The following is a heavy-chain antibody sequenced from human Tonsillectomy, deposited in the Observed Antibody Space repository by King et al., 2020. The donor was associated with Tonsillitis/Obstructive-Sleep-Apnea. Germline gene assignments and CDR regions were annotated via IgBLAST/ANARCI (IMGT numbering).Heavy chain of an antibody. CDR2: ISGRNGGT. Sequence: VQLVESGGGLVQPGGSLRLSCVASGFTFSTYAMTWVRQAPGKGPEWVSGISGRNGGTYYADSVKGRFTISRDNSKNTLYLKMNSLIADETALYYCAKDFAAVTGDPGSWGQGTLVTVSS. CDR1: GFTFSTYA. D-gene: IGHD6-19*01. CDR3: AKDFAAVTGDPGS. V-gene: IGHV3-23*04. J-gene: IGHJ5*02.